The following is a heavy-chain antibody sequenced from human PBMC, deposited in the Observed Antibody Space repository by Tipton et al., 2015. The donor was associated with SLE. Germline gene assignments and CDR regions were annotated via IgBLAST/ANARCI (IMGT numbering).Heavy chain of an antibody. Sequence: RSLRLSCAASGFTFSSYGMHWVRQAPGKGLEWVAFIRYDGSNKYYADSVKGRFTISRDNAKNSLYLQMNSLRAEDTAVYSCARADSDYDILTGYYFDYWGQGTLVTVSS. J-gene: IGHJ4*02. CDR1: GFTFSSYG. CDR2: IRYDGSNK. D-gene: IGHD3-9*01. V-gene: IGHV3-33*01. CDR3: ARADSDYDILTGYYFDY.